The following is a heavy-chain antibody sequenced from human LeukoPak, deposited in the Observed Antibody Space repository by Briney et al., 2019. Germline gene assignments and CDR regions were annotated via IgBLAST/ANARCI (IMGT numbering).Heavy chain of an antibody. CDR3: ARDMAGASMNWFDP. CDR2: ISSSSSYI. CDR1: GFTFSSYS. Sequence: GGSLRLSCAASGFTFSSYSMNWVRQAPGKRLEWVSSISSSSSYIYYADSVKGRFTISRDNAKNSLYLQMNSLRAEDTAVYFCARDMAGASMNWFDPWGQGTLVTVSS. J-gene: IGHJ5*02. V-gene: IGHV3-21*01. D-gene: IGHD6-19*01.